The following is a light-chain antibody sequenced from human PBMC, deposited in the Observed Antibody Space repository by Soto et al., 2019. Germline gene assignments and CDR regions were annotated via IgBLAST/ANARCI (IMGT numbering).Light chain of an antibody. J-gene: IGKJ2*01. V-gene: IGKV1-39*01. CDR2: AAS. Sequence: DIQMTQSPSSLSASVGDRVTITCQASQDIINYLNWYQQTQGRAPKLLIYAASNLVSGVPSRFSGSGSGTNFTLTISSLQPEDFATYYCQQSYRTPHTFGQGTKLETK. CDR3: QQSYRTPHT. CDR1: QDIINY.